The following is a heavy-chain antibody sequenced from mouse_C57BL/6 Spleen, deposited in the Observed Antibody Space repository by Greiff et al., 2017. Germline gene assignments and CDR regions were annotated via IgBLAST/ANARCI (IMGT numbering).Heavy chain of an antibody. Sequence: VQLQQSGAELVRPGASVKLSCKASGYTFTDYYINWVKQRPGQGLEWIARIYPGSGNTYYNEKFKGKATLTAEKSSSTAYMQLSSLTSEDSAVYFCARDYYVSKGYYFDYWGQGTTLTVSS. CDR3: ARDYYVSKGYYFDY. CDR2: IYPGSGNT. D-gene: IGHD1-1*01. J-gene: IGHJ2*01. CDR1: GYTFTDYY. V-gene: IGHV1-76*01.